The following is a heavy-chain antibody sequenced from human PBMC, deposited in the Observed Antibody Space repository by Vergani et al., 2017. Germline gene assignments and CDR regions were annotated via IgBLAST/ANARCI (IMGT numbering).Heavy chain of an antibody. CDR2: ISGSGGST. CDR1: GITFSNYA. J-gene: IGHJ4*02. D-gene: IGHD4-17*01. V-gene: IGHV3-23*04. Sequence: EVQLVESGGGLVQPGGSLRLSCAASGITFSNYAMSLVRQAPGKGLEWVSSISGSGGSTYYADSVKGRFTISRDNSKNTLYLQMDSLRDEDTAIYYCANPHGDFQYWGQGTLVTVSS. CDR3: ANPHGDFQY.